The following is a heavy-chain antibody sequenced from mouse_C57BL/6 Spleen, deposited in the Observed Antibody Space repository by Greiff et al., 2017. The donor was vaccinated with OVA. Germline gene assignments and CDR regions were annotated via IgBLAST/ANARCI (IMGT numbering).Heavy chain of an antibody. CDR1: GYSIPSGYY. Sequence: EVQLQESGPGLVKPSQSLSLTCSVPGYSIPSGYYWHWIRQFPGNHLEWLGFISNDGSTNYNPYLKNRISITRDTSKNQFFLKLNSVTTEDTATDYCARGPFYGQFAYWGQGTLVTVSA. V-gene: IGHV3-6*01. CDR2: ISNDGST. J-gene: IGHJ3*01. CDR3: ARGPFYGQFAY. D-gene: IGHD1-1*02.